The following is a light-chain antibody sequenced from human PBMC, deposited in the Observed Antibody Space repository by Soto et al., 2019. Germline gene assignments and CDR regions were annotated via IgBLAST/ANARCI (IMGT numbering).Light chain of an antibody. Sequence: EIVMTQSPATRSVSRGEGAARSSRASQSVSSNLAWYQQKPGQAPRLLIYDASNRATGIPARFSGSGSGTDFTLTISSLEPEDFAVYYCQQRSNWPRTFGQGTKVDIK. V-gene: IGKV3-11*01. CDR2: DAS. J-gene: IGKJ1*01. CDR3: QQRSNWPRT. CDR1: QSVSSN.